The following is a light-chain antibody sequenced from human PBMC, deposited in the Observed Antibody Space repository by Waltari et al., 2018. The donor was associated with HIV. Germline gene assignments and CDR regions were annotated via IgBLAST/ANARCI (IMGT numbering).Light chain of an antibody. J-gene: IGLJ3*02. Sequence: QSALTQPPSTSGTPGQTVNIPCSGSSSNIGANYVSWYQQLPGTAPKLLIYRNSQRPSGVRDRFSGSKSGTSASLAINDLRSEDEAEYHCAAWDDSLSGWVFGGGTNLTVL. V-gene: IGLV1-47*01. CDR2: RNS. CDR1: SSNIGANY. CDR3: AAWDDSLSGWV.